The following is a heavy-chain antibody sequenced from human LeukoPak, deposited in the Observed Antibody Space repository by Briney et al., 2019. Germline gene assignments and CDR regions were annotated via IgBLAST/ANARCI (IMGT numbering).Heavy chain of an antibody. CDR2: IYRDGTI. CDR1: GFTVSTNY. D-gene: IGHD1-26*01. CDR3: ASQTSGSCRYHFDN. Sequence: PGGSLRLSCAASGFTVSTNYMSWVRQAPGKGLEWVSVIYRDGTIYYADSVKGRFTISRDNSKNTLYLQMNSLRVEDTAFYYCASQTSGSCRYHFDNWGQGTLVTVSS. J-gene: IGHJ4*02. V-gene: IGHV3-53*01.